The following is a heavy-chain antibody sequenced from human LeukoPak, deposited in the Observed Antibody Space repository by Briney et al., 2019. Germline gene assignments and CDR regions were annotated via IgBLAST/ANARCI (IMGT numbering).Heavy chain of an antibody. V-gene: IGHV3-21*01. D-gene: IGHD3-22*01. CDR3: ARVGKVVVNDY. Sequence: GGSLRLSCAASGFTFSSYSLNWVRQAPGKGLEWVSSISSSSSYIYYADSVKGRFTISRDNAKNSLYLQMNSLRAEDTAVYYCARVGKVVVNDYWGQGTLVTVSS. CDR1: GFTFSSYS. J-gene: IGHJ4*02. CDR2: ISSSSSYI.